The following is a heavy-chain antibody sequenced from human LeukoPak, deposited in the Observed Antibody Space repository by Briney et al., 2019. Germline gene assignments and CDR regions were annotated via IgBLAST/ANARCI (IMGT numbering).Heavy chain of an antibody. V-gene: IGHV4-30-4*01. Sequence: TLSLTCTVSGGSISSGDYYWSWIRQPPGKGLEWIGYIYYSGSTYYNPSLKSRVTISVDTSKNQFSLKLSSVTAADTAVYYCATSIAARRRYYYYYYMDAWGKGTTVTVSS. D-gene: IGHD6-6*01. CDR2: IYYSGST. J-gene: IGHJ6*03. CDR1: GGSISSGDYY. CDR3: ATSIAARRRYYYYYYMDA.